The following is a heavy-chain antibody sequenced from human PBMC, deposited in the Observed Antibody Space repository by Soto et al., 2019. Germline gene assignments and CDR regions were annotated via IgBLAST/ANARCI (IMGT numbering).Heavy chain of an antibody. D-gene: IGHD6-13*01. J-gene: IGHJ4*02. CDR2: ISYDGSNK. Sequence: QVQLVESGGGVVQPGRSLRLSCAASGFTFSSYGMHWVRQAPGKGLEWVAVISYDGSNKYYADSVKGRFTISRDNSKNTLYLQMNSLRAEDTDVYYCASSLFPIAAAGTYWGQGTLVTVSS. V-gene: IGHV3-30*03. CDR3: ASSLFPIAAAGTY. CDR1: GFTFSSYG.